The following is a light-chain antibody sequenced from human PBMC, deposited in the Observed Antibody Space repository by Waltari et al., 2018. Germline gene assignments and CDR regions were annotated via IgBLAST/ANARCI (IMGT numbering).Light chain of an antibody. J-gene: IGLJ2*01. V-gene: IGLV3-1*01. CDR3: QAWDTVSFVV. CDR1: DLGKNS. Sequence: YVLTQPPSISVPPGQTATITCSGEDLGKNSASWYQQKAGQPPTLVIYQNNRRPSDSPDRFSASPSGNAATLTIRGTQPTDEADYYCQAWDTVSFVVFGGGTRLTVL. CDR2: QNN.